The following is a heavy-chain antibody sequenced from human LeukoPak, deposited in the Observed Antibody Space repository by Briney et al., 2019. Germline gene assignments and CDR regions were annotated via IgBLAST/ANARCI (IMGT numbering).Heavy chain of an antibody. CDR3: ARRYCSSTSCYMFDP. CDR1: GGTXSSYA. V-gene: IGHV1-69*01. J-gene: IGHJ5*02. CDR2: IIPIFGTA. Sequence: SVKVSCKASGGTXSSYAISWVRQAPGQGLEWMGGIIPIFGTANYAQKFQGRVTITADESTSTAYMELSSLRSEDTAVYYCARRYCSSTSCYMFDPWGQGTLVTVSS. D-gene: IGHD2-2*02.